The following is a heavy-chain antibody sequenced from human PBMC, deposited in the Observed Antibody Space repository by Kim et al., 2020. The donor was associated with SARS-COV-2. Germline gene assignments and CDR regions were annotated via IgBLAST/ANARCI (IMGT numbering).Heavy chain of an antibody. CDR3: AKDHGANYYYGMDV. D-gene: IGHD1-26*01. J-gene: IGHJ6*02. Sequence: GGSLRLSCAASGFTFSSYAMSWVRQAPGKGLEWVSAISGSGGSTYYADSVKGRFTISRDNSKNTLYLQMNSLRAEDTAVYYCAKDHGANYYYGMDVWGQGTTVTVSS. CDR1: GFTFSSYA. CDR2: ISGSGGST. V-gene: IGHV3-23*01.